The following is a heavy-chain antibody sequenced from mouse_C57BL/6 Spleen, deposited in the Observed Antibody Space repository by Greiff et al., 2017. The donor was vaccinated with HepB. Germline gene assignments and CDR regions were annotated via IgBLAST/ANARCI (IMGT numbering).Heavy chain of an antibody. D-gene: IGHD2-4*01. CDR1: GFTFSDYY. CDR2: INYDGSST. Sequence: EVKLEESEGGLVQPGSSMKLSCTASGFTFSDYYMAWVRQVPEKGLEWVANINYDGSSTYYLDSLKSRFIISRDNAKNILYLQMSSLKSEDTATYYCARGHKYDYTWFAYWGQGTLVTVSA. V-gene: IGHV5-16*01. CDR3: ARGHKYDYTWFAY. J-gene: IGHJ3*01.